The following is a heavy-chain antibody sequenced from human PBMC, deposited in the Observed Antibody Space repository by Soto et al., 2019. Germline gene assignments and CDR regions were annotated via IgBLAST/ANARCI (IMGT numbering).Heavy chain of an antibody. Sequence: SETLSLTCTVSGGSISSGDYYWSWIRQPPGKGLEWIGYIYYSGSTYYNPSLKSRVTISVDTSKNQFSLKLSSVTAADTAVYYCARYKSNYYYGMDVWGQGTTVTVSS. J-gene: IGHJ6*02. CDR3: ARYKSNYYYGMDV. V-gene: IGHV4-30-4*02. D-gene: IGHD1-20*01. CDR2: IYYSGST. CDR1: GGSISSGDYY.